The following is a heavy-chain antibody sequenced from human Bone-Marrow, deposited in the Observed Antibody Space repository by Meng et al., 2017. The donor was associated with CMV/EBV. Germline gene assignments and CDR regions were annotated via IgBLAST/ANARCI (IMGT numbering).Heavy chain of an antibody. V-gene: IGHV3-66*02. Sequence: GGSLRLSCAGSGFTVSSDYMSWVRQTPGKGLEWVSIIFAAGNTYYADSVKGRFTISRDSSKNTLYLQMNSLRAEDTAVYYCARGPRLGIAAPLYYFDYWGQGTRVTVSS. D-gene: IGHD6-6*01. J-gene: IGHJ4*02. CDR2: IFAAGNT. CDR1: GFTVSSDY. CDR3: ARGPRLGIAAPLYYFDY.